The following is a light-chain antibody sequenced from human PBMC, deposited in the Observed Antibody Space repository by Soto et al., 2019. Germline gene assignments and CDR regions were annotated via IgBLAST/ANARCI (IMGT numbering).Light chain of an antibody. CDR1: QSVSSN. Sequence: EIVMTQSPATLSVSPGERATLSFRASQSVSSNLAWYQQKPGQAPRLLIYGASTRATGIPARFSGSGSGTEFTLTISSLQSEDFAVYYCQQYNSYSEAFGQGTKVDIK. V-gene: IGKV3-15*01. CDR2: GAS. J-gene: IGKJ1*01. CDR3: QQYNSYSEA.